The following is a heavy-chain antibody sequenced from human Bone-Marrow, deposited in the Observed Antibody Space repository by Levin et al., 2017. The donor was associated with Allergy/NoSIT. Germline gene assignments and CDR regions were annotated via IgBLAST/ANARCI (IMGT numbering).Heavy chain of an antibody. CDR3: ATEVSVGARYFDF. J-gene: IGHJ4*02. D-gene: IGHD1-26*01. Sequence: GESLKISCAASGFTFSTNVMHWVRQAPGQGLEWVASIWLDGNTRYYSDSVKGRFTISRDNSKSTLYLQMNSLRTEDSSVYYCATEVSVGARYFDFWGQGTLVTVSS. CDR1: GFTFSTNV. CDR2: IWLDGNTR. V-gene: IGHV3-33*01.